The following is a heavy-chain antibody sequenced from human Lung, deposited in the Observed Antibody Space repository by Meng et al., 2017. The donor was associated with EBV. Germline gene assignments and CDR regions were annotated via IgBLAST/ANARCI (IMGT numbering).Heavy chain of an antibody. J-gene: IGHJ4*02. CDR1: GYSNSSGRSS. CDR3: ARSSVWVNTFDY. CDR2: IFNNGDS. Sequence: RLLVLGAAVTGTARPHPLYWEGSGYSNSSGRSSWSWIRQSPGGGLDWIGYIFNNGDSFFKPALKSRVSMSIDTSKIEFSLKVTSLSAADTAVYYCARSSVWVNTFDYWGQGTLVTVSS. D-gene: IGHD3-16*01. V-gene: IGHV4-30-2*06.